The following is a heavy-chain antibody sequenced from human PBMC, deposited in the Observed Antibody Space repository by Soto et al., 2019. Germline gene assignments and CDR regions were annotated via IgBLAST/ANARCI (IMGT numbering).Heavy chain of an antibody. CDR2: ISSSSSTI. V-gene: IGHV3-48*02. Sequence: EVQLVESGGGLVQPGGSLRLSCAASGFTFSSYSMNWVRQAPGKGLEWVSYISSSSSTIYYADSVKGRFTISRDNAKNSLYLQMNSLRDAAPAVYYCARDGGSLGYWGQGTLVTVSS. J-gene: IGHJ4*02. CDR3: ARDGGSLGY. D-gene: IGHD1-26*01. CDR1: GFTFSSYS.